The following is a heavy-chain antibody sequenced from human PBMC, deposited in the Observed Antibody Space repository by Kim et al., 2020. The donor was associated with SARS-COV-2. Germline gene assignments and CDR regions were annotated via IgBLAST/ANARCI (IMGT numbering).Heavy chain of an antibody. V-gene: IGHV4-34*01. J-gene: IGHJ4*02. Sequence: SETLSLTCAVYGGSFSGYYWSWIRQPPGKGLEWIGEINHSGTTNYNPSLKSRVTISVDTSKNQFSLKLNSVTAADTAVYYCARGIVRGVRILGYWGQGTL. CDR3: ARGIVRGVRILGY. D-gene: IGHD3-10*02. CDR1: GGSFSGYY. CDR2: INHSGTT.